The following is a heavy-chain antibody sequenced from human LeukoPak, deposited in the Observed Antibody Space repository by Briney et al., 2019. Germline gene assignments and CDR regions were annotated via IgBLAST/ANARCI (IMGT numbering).Heavy chain of an antibody. CDR2: IYSGGST. CDR3: ARDPGTSYFDY. V-gene: IGHV3-66*01. Sequence: GGPLRLSCAASGFTVSSSYMSWVRQAPGKGLEWVSVIYSGGSTYYADSVKGRFTISRDNSKNTLYLQMNSLRAEDTAVYFCARDPGTSYFDYWGQGTLVTVSS. J-gene: IGHJ4*02. CDR1: GFTVSSSY. D-gene: IGHD3-10*01.